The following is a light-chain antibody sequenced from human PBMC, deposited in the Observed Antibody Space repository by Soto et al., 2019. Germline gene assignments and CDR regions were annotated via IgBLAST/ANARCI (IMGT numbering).Light chain of an antibody. CDR3: QQYNSCPLT. CDR1: QSISFW. Sequence: DIQMTQSPSTLSASVGDRVTITCRASQSISFWLAWYQQKPGSAHNLLIYDASTLGGGVPSRFSGSGSWTEFTLTISNLQPDDFASCYCQQYNSCPLTFGGGTRVEIK. CDR2: DAS. V-gene: IGKV1-5*01. J-gene: IGKJ4*01.